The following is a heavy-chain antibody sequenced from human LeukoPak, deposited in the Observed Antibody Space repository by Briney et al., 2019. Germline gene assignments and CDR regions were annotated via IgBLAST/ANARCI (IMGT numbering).Heavy chain of an antibody. Sequence: PGGSLRLSCAASGFTFSTYIMNWVRQAPGKGLEWVSSISSSSSYIYYADSVKGRFTISRDNAKNSLYLQMNSLRAEDTAVYYCARGTMAAYYFDYWGQGTLVTVSS. CDR1: GFTFSTYI. D-gene: IGHD4/OR15-4a*01. CDR3: ARGTMAAYYFDY. CDR2: ISSSSSYI. J-gene: IGHJ4*02. V-gene: IGHV3-21*01.